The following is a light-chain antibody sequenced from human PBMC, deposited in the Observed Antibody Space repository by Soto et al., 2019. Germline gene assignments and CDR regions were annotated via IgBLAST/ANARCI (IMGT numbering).Light chain of an antibody. CDR3: ATWDDDVSGVV. CDR1: SSNIGRNY. CDR2: SHN. V-gene: IGLV1-47*02. Sequence: QSVLPQTASVSGTPGQTVTISCSGTSSNIGRNYVYWYQQLPGAAPKLLMYSHNIRPSGVPDRFSASTSGTSASLVISGLRSEDEADYHCATWDDDVSGVVFGGGTQLTVL. J-gene: IGLJ2*01.